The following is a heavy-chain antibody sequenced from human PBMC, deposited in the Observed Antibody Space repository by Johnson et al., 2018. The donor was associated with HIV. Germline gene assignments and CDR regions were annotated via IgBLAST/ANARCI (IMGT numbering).Heavy chain of an antibody. CDR3: ARVMGATQVMGAFDI. D-gene: IGHD1-26*01. Sequence: VESGGGLVKPGGSLSLSCAASGFTFDDYAMHWVRQTPGKGLEWVSGISWNSYNIDYAASVKGRFTISRDNSKNTLYLQMNSLRAEDTAVYYCARVMGATQVMGAFDIWGQGTMVTVSS. J-gene: IGHJ3*02. CDR1: GFTFDDYA. CDR2: ISWNSYNI. V-gene: IGHV3-9*01.